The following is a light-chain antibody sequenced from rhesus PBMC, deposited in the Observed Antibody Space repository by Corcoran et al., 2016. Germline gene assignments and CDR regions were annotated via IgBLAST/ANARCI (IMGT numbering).Light chain of an antibody. Sequence: EIVMTQSPATLSLSPGERATLSCRASQSVSSKLAWYQQHPGQAPRLLISYASNRATGIPDRFSGSGSVTDFTRTISSLEPDDVGIYYCQQFNYWLTFGGGTKVELK. CDR3: QQFNYWLT. V-gene: IGKV3-35*01. CDR1: QSVSSK. J-gene: IGKJ4*01. CDR2: YAS.